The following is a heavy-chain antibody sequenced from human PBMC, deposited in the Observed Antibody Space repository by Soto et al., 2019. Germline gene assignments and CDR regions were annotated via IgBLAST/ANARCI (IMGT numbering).Heavy chain of an antibody. D-gene: IGHD2-15*01. CDR2: ISGSGGST. J-gene: IGHJ4*02. Sequence: GGSLRLSCAASGFTFSSYAMSWVRQAPGKGLEWVSAISGSGGSTYYADSRKGRFTNSTDNSKNTRYLQMNSLRAEDTAVYYCAKDAGNIVVVVAADNYFDYWGQGTLVTVSS. CDR3: AKDAGNIVVVVAADNYFDY. V-gene: IGHV3-23*01. CDR1: GFTFSSYA.